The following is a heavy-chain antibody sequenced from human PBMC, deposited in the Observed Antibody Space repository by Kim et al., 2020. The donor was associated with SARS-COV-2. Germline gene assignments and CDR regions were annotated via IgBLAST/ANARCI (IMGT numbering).Heavy chain of an antibody. CDR3: ACEGRGYGMDV. V-gene: IGHV3-33*01. D-gene: IGHD3-16*01. CDR2: IWYDGSNK. CDR1: GFTFSSYG. Sequence: GGSLRLSCAASGFTFSSYGMHLVRQAPGKGLEWVAVIWYDGSNKYYADSVKGRFTISRDNSKNTLYLQMNSLRAEDTAVYYCACEGRGYGMDVWGQGTTVTVSS. J-gene: IGHJ6*02.